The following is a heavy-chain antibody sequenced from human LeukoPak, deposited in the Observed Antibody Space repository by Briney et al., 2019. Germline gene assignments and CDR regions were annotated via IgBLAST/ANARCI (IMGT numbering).Heavy chain of an antibody. CDR1: GGSISGGGYY. J-gene: IGHJ5*02. V-gene: IGHV4-31*03. CDR2: IYYSGST. Sequence: SETLSLTCTVSGGSISGGGYYWSWIRQHPGKGLEWIGYIYYSGSTYYNPSLKSRVTISVDTSKNQFSLKLSSVTAADTAVYYCARGSEYYDFWSGYSQSLNWFDPWGQGTLVTVSS. CDR3: ARGSEYYDFWSGYSQSLNWFDP. D-gene: IGHD3-3*01.